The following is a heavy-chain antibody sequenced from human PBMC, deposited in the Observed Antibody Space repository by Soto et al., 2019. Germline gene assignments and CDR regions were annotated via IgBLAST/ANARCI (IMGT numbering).Heavy chain of an antibody. CDR1: GVSITSHY. CDR3: ARDIASYAYGEGY. Sequence: SETLSLTCTVSGVSITSHYWTWIRQPPGKGLEWIGNIHYSGSTNYSPSLKSRVIISVDTSENQSSLNLSSVTTADTAVYYCARDIASYAYGEGYWGQGLQVTVS. J-gene: IGHJ4*02. V-gene: IGHV4-59*11. D-gene: IGHD2-21*01. CDR2: IHYSGST.